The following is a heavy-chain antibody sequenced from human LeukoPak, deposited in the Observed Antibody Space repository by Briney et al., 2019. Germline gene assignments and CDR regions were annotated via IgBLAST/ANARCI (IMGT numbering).Heavy chain of an antibody. Sequence: PGGSLRLSCAASGFTFTNYAMSWVRQAPGKGLEWVSGMSGRGVSTYHADSVKGRFTISSDNSKNTLYLQMNSLRAEDTAIYYCAKDCNGGNCYIDYWGQGTLVTVAS. D-gene: IGHD2-15*01. CDR2: MSGRGVST. CDR1: GFTFTNYA. CDR3: AKDCNGGNCYIDY. J-gene: IGHJ4*02. V-gene: IGHV3-23*01.